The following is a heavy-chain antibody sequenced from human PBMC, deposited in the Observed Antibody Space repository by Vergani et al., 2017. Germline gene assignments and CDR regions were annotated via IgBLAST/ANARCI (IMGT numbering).Heavy chain of an antibody. J-gene: IGHJ4*02. D-gene: IGHD3-3*01. CDR1: GFTFSSSW. CDR3: ARGKLVGVASDY. Sequence: EVQLVESGGGLVQPGGSLRLSCAASGFTFSSSWMSWVRQAPGKGLEWVANIKQDGSEKYYVDSVKGRFTISRDNAKKSLYLQMNILRVEDPAVYYCARGKLVGVASDYWGQGTLVTVSS. CDR2: IKQDGSEK. V-gene: IGHV3-7*03.